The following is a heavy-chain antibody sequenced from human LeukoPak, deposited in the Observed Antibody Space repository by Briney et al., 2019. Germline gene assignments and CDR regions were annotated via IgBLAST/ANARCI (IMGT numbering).Heavy chain of an antibody. CDR1: GYSISSGYY. J-gene: IGHJ3*02. D-gene: IGHD2-15*01. Sequence: SETLSLTCAVSGYSISSGYYWGWIRQPPGKGLEWIGSIYHSGSTYYNPSLKSRVTISVDTSKNQFSLKLSSVTAADTAVYYCATRPIVVVVAATYAFDIWGQGTMVTVSS. CDR2: IYHSGST. V-gene: IGHV4-38-2*01. CDR3: ATRPIVVVVAATYAFDI.